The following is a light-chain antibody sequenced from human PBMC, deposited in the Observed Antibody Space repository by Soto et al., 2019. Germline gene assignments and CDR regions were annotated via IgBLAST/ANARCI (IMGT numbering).Light chain of an antibody. CDR1: QSIGNR. J-gene: IGKJ5*01. CDR2: DAS. V-gene: IGKV1-5*01. CDR3: QQRNGPIT. Sequence: DIQMTQCPSSLSASVGDRVTITCRASQSIGNRLAWYQQKPGKAPKLLIYDASSLQSGVPSRFSGSGSGTAFTLTITGLQPDDFASYYCQQRNGPITFGQGTRLEIK.